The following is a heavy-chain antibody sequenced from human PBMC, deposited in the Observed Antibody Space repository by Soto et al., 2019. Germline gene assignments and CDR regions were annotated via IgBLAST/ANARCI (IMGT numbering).Heavy chain of an antibody. V-gene: IGHV3-23*01. CDR3: AKDRSSSWRGTGPWGYFQH. J-gene: IGHJ1*01. CDR1: GFTFSSYA. D-gene: IGHD6-19*01. CDR2: ISGSGGST. Sequence: GGSLRLSCAASGFTFSSYAMSWVRQAPGKGLEWVSAISGSGGSTYYADSVKGRFTISRDNSKNTLYLQMNSLRAEDTAVYYCAKDRSSSWRGTGPWGYFQHWGQGTLVTVSS.